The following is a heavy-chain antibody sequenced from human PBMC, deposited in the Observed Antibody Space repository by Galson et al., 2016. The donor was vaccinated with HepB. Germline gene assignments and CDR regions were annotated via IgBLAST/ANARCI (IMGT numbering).Heavy chain of an antibody. CDR3: ATGPRGFGEFLLNY. CDR1: GYTLTELS. V-gene: IGHV1-24*01. CDR2: FDPDDGEI. J-gene: IGHJ4*02. D-gene: IGHD3-10*01. Sequence: SVKVSCKVSGYTLTELSIHWVRQAPGNGLEWLGGFDPDDGEIIYAQKFQGRVTMTDDTSTDTAYMELGSLRSEDTAVYYCATGPRGFGEFLLNYWGQGTLVTVSS.